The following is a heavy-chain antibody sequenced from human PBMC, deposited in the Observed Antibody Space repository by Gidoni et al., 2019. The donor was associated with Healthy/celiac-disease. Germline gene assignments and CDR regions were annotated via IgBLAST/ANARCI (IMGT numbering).Heavy chain of an antibody. J-gene: IGHJ4*02. CDR3: AREVGSGWIYFDY. CDR1: GFTFSSYS. D-gene: IGHD6-19*01. CDR2: ISSSSSYI. V-gene: IGHV3-21*01. Sequence: EVQLVESGGGLVKPGGSLRLSCAASGFTFSSYSMNWVRQAPGKGLEWVSSISSSSSYIYYADSVKGRFTISRDNAKNSLYLQMNSLRAEDTAVYYCAREVGSGWIYFDYWGQGTLVTVSS.